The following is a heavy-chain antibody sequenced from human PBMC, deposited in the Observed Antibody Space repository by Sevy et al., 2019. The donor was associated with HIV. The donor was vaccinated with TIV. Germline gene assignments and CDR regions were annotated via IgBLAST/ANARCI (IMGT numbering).Heavy chain of an antibody. Sequence: ASVKVSCKASGYTFTGYYMHWVRQAPGQELEWMGWINPNSGGTNYAQKFQGRVTMTRDTSISTAYMELSRLRSDDTAVYYCARGWSAYGDYYIYYYYGMDVWGQGTTVTVSS. J-gene: IGHJ6*02. CDR2: INPNSGGT. D-gene: IGHD4-17*01. V-gene: IGHV1-2*02. CDR1: GYTFTGYY. CDR3: ARGWSAYGDYYIYYYYGMDV.